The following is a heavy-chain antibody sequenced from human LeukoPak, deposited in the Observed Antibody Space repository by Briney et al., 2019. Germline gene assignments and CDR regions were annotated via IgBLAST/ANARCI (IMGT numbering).Heavy chain of an antibody. CDR2: ISGSDGST. V-gene: IGHV3-23*01. J-gene: IGHJ4*02. CDR3: AKALHQWLVRGAYFDY. Sequence: GGSLRLSCAASGFTFSSYAMSWVRQAPGEGLEWVSAISGSDGSTYYADSVKGRFTISRDNSKNTLYLQMNSLRAEDTAVYYCAKALHQWLVRGAYFDYWGQGTLVTVSS. D-gene: IGHD6-19*01. CDR1: GFTFSSYA.